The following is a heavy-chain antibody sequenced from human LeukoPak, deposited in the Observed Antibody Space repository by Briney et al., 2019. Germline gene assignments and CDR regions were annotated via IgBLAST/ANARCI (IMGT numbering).Heavy chain of an antibody. D-gene: IGHD6-13*01. V-gene: IGHV1-46*01. J-gene: IGHJ3*02. CDR1: GYTFTSYY. Sequence: ASVKVSCKASGYTFTSYYIHWVRHAPGQGLEWTGVINPNGGGTTYAQRFQGRVTMTRDTSTGTVYMELSSLRSEDTAIYYCARDQGGSWDAFDIWGQGTLVTVSS. CDR2: INPNGGGT. CDR3: ARDQGGSWDAFDI.